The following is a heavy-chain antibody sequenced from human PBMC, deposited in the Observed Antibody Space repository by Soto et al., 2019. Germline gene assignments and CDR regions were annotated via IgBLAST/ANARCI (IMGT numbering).Heavy chain of an antibody. Sequence: WETLSLTCTVSGCSISITNNYWAWFRHPPGHGLEWIGSLSYTGSPSYNPSLKNRVTISVNTSKNRLPLMLDSVSAADTASYYCARPFWRISSGPGRRGAWFDAW. CDR3: ARPFWRISSGPGRRGAWFDA. V-gene: IGHV4-39*01. D-gene: IGHD3-22*01. J-gene: IGHJ5*01. CDR2: LSYTGSP. CDR1: GCSISITNNY.